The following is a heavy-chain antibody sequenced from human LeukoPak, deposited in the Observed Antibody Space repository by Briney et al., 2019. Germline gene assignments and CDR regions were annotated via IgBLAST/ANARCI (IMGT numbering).Heavy chain of an antibody. CDR2: IYTSGST. D-gene: IGHD6-13*01. Sequence: SETLSLTCTVSGGSISSYYWSWIRQPPGKGLEWIGYIYTSGSTNYNPSLKSRVTISVDTSKNQFSLKLSSVTAADTAVYYCARHSSSSWNWFDPWGQRTLVTVSS. CDR3: ARHSSSSWNWFDP. CDR1: GGSISSYY. V-gene: IGHV4-4*09. J-gene: IGHJ5*02.